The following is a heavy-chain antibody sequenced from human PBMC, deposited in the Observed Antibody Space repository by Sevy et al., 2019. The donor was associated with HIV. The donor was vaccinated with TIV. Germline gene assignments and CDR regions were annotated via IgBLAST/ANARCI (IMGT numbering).Heavy chain of an antibody. CDR2: INPKRGDT. J-gene: IGHJ4*02. CDR3: ARAGTLYSGYTYGSIDF. Sequence: ASVKVSCKASGYTFTGDYMHWVRQTPGQGLEWTGWINPKRGDTKSAQRFQGRVTMTRDTSISTAYMELSRLRSDDTAVYYCARAGTLYSGYTYGSIDFWGQGTLVTVSS. CDR1: GYTFTGDY. D-gene: IGHD5-18*01. V-gene: IGHV1-2*02.